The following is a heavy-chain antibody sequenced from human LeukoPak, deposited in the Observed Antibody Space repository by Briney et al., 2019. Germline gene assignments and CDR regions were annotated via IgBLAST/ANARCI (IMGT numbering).Heavy chain of an antibody. CDR1: GYTFTSYY. D-gene: IGHD2-2*02. CDR3: ARDPVPAAIGAYYFDY. CDR2: INPSGGST. J-gene: IGHJ4*02. Sequence: ASVKVSCKASGYTFTSYYMHWVRQAPGQGFEWMGIINPSGGSTSYAQKFQGRVTMTRDMSTSTVYMELSSLRSEDTAVYYCARDPVPAAIGAYYFDYWGQGTLVTVSS. V-gene: IGHV1-46*01.